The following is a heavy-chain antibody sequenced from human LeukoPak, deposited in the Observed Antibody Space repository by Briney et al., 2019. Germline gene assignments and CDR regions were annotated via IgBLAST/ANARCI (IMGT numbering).Heavy chain of an antibody. J-gene: IGHJ3*02. Sequence: PGGSLRLSCAASGFTFSSYAMSGVRQSPGKGPEWVSAISSSGGTYYGDSVKGRFTISRDNSKNTLYLQMNSLRAENTAVYSCAKDPIVFNSGNYYLGTFDIWGQGTMVTVSS. V-gene: IGHV3-23*01. CDR1: GFTFSSYA. CDR2: ISSSGGT. CDR3: AKDPIVFNSGNYYLGTFDI. D-gene: IGHD1-26*01.